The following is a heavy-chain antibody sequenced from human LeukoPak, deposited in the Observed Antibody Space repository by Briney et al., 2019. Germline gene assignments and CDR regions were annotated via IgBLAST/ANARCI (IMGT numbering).Heavy chain of an antibody. Sequence: ASVTVSCKASGYTFTSYGISWLRQSPGQGLEWMGWISAYNGNTNYAQKLQGRVTMTTDTSASTAYMELRSLRSDDTAVYYCARAPPLMQLWLVDDIDYWGQGTLVTVSS. D-gene: IGHD5-18*01. V-gene: IGHV1-18*01. J-gene: IGHJ4*02. CDR3: ARAPPLMQLWLVDDIDY. CDR1: GYTFTSYG. CDR2: ISAYNGNT.